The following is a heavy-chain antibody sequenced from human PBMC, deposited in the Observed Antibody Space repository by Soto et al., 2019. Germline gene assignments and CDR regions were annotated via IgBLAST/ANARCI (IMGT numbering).Heavy chain of an antibody. Sequence: ASVKVSCKASVYTFTGYYMHWVRQAPGQGLEWMGWINPNSGGTNYAQKFQGWVTMTRDTSISTAYMELSRLRSDDTAVYYCARGGAVTTPYYYYGMDVWGQGTTVTVSS. V-gene: IGHV1-2*04. CDR1: VYTFTGYY. D-gene: IGHD4-4*01. CDR3: ARGGAVTTPYYYYGMDV. CDR2: INPNSGGT. J-gene: IGHJ6*02.